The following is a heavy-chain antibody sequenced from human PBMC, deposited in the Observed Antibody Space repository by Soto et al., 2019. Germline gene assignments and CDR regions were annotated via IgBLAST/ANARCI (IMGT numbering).Heavy chain of an antibody. CDR2: ISGRGDRT. V-gene: IGHV3-23*01. D-gene: IGHD3-10*01. CDR1: GFTFSAYA. J-gene: IGHJ4*02. Sequence: EVQLLQSGGDLVQPGGSLRLSCAASGFTFSAYAMSWVRQAPGKGLEWVSAISGRGDRTYYADAVKGRFTISRDSSDNTLNLQMISLRAEDSAIYFCAKDRMYYYGSGRLWDLDQWGQRTMVIVSS. CDR3: AKDRMYYYGSGRLWDLDQ.